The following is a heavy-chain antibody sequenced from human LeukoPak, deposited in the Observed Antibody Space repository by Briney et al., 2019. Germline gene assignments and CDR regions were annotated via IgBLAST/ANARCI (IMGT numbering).Heavy chain of an antibody. D-gene: IGHD1-1*01. CDR1: GDSVTSSSYS. CDR3: ARLSTWNDGVDAFDI. V-gene: IGHV4-39*07. CDR2: IYYYGST. Sequence: SETLSLTCTVSGDSVTSSSYSWGWIRQSPGKGLEWIGTIYYYGSTYYNPSLKSRVTMSLDTSKNQFSLNLSSVTAADTAVFXXARLSTWNDGVDAFDIWGQGTMVTVSS. J-gene: IGHJ3*02.